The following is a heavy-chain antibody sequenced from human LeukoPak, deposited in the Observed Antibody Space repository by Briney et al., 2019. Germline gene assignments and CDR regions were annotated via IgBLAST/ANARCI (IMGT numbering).Heavy chain of an antibody. CDR1: GYTFTGYY. D-gene: IGHD1-1*01. J-gene: IGHJ4*02. CDR2: INPNSGGT. V-gene: IGHV1-2*02. CDR3: ARETGTEPSFDY. Sequence: ASVKVSCKASGYTFTGYYMHWARQAPGQGLEWMGWINPNSGGTNYAQKFQGRVTMTRDTSISTAYMELSRLRSDDTAVYYCARETGTEPSFDYWGQGTLVTVSS.